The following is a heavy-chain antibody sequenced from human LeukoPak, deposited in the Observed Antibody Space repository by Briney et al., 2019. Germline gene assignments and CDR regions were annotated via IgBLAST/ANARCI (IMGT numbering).Heavy chain of an antibody. CDR2: IIPMFGSA. D-gene: IGHD6-6*01. CDR1: GLTLSTYA. J-gene: IGHJ6*03. Sequence: ASVKVSCKASGLTLSTYAISWVRQAPGRGLEWMGGIIPMFGSAHYAQKFQDRVTITTDESTTIAYMELSSLRSEDTAVYYCASSPRIVGRLDYYYYMDVWGKGTTVTLSS. V-gene: IGHV1-69*05. CDR3: ASSPRIVGRLDYYYYMDV.